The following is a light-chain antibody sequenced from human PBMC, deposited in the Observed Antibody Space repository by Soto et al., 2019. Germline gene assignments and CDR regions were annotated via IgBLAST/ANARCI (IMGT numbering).Light chain of an antibody. V-gene: IGLV2-11*01. CDR2: DVS. Sequence: QSVLTQPRSVSGSPGQSVTISCTGTSSDVGTYDYVSWYQQHPGKAPEVMTYDVSKRPSGVPDRFSGSKSGNTASLTVSGLQAEDEADYYCSSYAGSNNLVFGGGTKLTVL. J-gene: IGLJ2*01. CDR1: SSDVGTYDY. CDR3: SSYAGSNNLV.